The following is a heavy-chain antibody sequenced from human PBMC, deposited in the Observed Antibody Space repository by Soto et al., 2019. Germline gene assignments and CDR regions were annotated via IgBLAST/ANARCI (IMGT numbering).Heavy chain of an antibody. CDR2: IIPILGIA. J-gene: IGHJ2*01. Sequence: QVQLVQSGAEVKKPGSSVKVSCKASGGTFSSYTISWVRQAPEQGLEWMGRIIPILGIANDAQKFQGRVTITADKSTSTAYMELSSLRSEDTAVYYCASTPVAAVAGIYWYFDLWGRGTLVTVSS. D-gene: IGHD6-19*01. CDR3: ASTPVAAVAGIYWYFDL. CDR1: GGTFSSYT. V-gene: IGHV1-69*02.